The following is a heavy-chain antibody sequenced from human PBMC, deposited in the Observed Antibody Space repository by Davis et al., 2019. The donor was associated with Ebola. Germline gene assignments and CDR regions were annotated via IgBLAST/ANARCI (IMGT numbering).Heavy chain of an antibody. CDR2: IYYSGST. V-gene: IGHV4-61*01. CDR3: AREAPGRADAFDI. J-gene: IGHJ3*02. CDR1: GGSVSSGSYY. Sequence: MPGGSLRLSCTVSGGSVSSGSYYWSWIRQPPGKGLEWIGYIYYSGSTNYNPSLKSRVTISVDTSKNQFSLKLSSVTAADTAVYYCAREAPGRADAFDIWGQGTMVTVSS. D-gene: IGHD1-26*01.